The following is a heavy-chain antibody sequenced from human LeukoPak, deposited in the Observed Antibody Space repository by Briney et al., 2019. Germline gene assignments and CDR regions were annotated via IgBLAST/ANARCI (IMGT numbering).Heavy chain of an antibody. CDR3: AKDLAWEGIFDY. J-gene: IGHJ4*02. V-gene: IGHV3-23*01. Sequence: PGGSLRLSCAASGLTFSSYAMSWVRQAPGKGLEWVSAISGSGGSTYYADSVKGRFTISRDNSKNTLYLQMNSLRAEDTAVYYCAKDLAWEGIFDYWGQGTLVTVSS. CDR1: GLTFSSYA. CDR2: ISGSGGST. D-gene: IGHD1-26*01.